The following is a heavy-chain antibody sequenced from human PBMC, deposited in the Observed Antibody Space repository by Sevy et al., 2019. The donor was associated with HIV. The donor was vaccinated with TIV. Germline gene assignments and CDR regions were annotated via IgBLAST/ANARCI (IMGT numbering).Heavy chain of an antibody. Sequence: SETLSLTCTVSGGSITSLYWNWIRHPPGKGLDWIANIYYNGHINYNPSLKSRVTLSLDTSKNQFSLRLSSVTAADTAMYYCAGENAWGRGYSWGQGTLVTVSS. CDR2: IYYNGHI. CDR3: AGENAWGRGYS. V-gene: IGHV4-59*08. J-gene: IGHJ4*02. CDR1: GGSITSLY. D-gene: IGHD1-26*01.